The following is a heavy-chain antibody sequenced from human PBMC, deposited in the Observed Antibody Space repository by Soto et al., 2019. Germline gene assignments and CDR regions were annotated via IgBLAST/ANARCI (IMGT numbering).Heavy chain of an antibody. V-gene: IGHV4-59*08. D-gene: IGHD3-10*01. J-gene: IGHJ4*02. CDR3: ARNYGPGYTFDY. CDR1: GGSFSGYY. Sequence: SETLSLTCAVYGGSFSGYYWSWIRQPPGKGLEWIGYMYYSGSTNYNPSLKSRVTILVDTSKNQFSLKLSSVTAADTAVYYCARNYGPGYTFDYWGQGTLVTVSS. CDR2: MYYSGST.